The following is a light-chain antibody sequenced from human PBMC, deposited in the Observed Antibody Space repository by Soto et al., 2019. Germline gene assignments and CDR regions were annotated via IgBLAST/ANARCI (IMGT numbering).Light chain of an antibody. J-gene: IGKJ3*01. CDR3: QQYDNLFT. CDR2: AAS. V-gene: IGKV1-33*01. CDR1: QSISTY. Sequence: DIQMTQSPSSLSASVGDRVTITCRASQSISTYLNWYHQKPGKAPKLLIDAASSLQSGVPSRFSGSGSGTDFTFTISSLQPEDIATYYCQQYDNLFTFGPGTKVDIK.